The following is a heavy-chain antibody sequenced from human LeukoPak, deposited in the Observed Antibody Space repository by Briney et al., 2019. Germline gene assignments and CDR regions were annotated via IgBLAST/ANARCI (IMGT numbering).Heavy chain of an antibody. Sequence: GGSLRLSCAASGFTVSSNYMSWVRQAPGKGLEWVSVIYSGGSTYYADSVKGRFTISRDNSKNTLYLQMNSLRAEDTAVYYCARENTMVRGEGFDYWGQGTLVTVSS. V-gene: IGHV3-66*01. J-gene: IGHJ4*02. D-gene: IGHD3-10*01. CDR3: ARENTMVRGEGFDY. CDR1: GFTVSSNY. CDR2: IYSGGST.